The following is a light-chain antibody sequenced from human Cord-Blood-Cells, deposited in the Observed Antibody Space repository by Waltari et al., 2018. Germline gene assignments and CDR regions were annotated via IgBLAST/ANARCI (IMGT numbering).Light chain of an antibody. CDR2: KDS. CDR3: LSADSSGTYV. V-gene: IGLV3-16*01. J-gene: IGLJ1*01. CDR1: ALPKNY. Sequence: SYELPQPPSVSVSLGQMARITCSGAALPKNYAYWYQQKPGQFPVLVIYKDSERTSGMPERFSSSSSGTIVTLTISGVQAEDEADYYCLSADSSGTYVFGTGTKVTVL.